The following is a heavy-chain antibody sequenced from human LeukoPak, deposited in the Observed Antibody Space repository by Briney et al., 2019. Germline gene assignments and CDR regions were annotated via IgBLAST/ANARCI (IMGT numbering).Heavy chain of an antibody. CDR1: GFTFSTYA. D-gene: IGHD2-2*01. CDR2: ISFSGGST. J-gene: IGHJ4*02. V-gene: IGHV3-23*01. CDR3: AKDWAVVVPAVWVGLDY. Sequence: GESLRLSCAASGFTFSTYAMTWVRQAPGKGLEWVAGISFSGGSTDYADSVKGRFAISRDNSKNRLYLQMNSLRVEDTAVYYCAKDWAVVVPAVWVGLDYWGQGTLVTVSS.